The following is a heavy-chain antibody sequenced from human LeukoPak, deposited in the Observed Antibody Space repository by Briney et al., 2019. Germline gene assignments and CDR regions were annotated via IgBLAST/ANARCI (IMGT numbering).Heavy chain of an antibody. CDR1: GFTLDDYA. CDR2: ISWNSGSV. V-gene: IGHV3-9*01. CDR3: AKDLHAANGDYGYYFDY. D-gene: IGHD4-17*01. J-gene: IGHJ4*02. Sequence: GVTLRLSCAASGFTLDDYAMHRVRQAPGKGLEWVSGISWNSGSVGYADSVKGRFTISRDNAKNSLYLQMNSLRAEDTALYYCAKDLHAANGDYGYYFDYLGQGALVSVSS.